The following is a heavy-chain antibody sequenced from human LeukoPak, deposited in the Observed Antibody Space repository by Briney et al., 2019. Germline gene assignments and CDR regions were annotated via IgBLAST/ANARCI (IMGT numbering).Heavy chain of an antibody. Sequence: SETLSLTCAVYGGSFSGYYWSWVRQPSGKGLEWIGEINHSGSTNYNPSLKSRVTISVDTSKNQFSLKLSSVTAADTAVYYCARALAARRGGIDYWGQGTLVTVSS. D-gene: IGHD6-6*01. V-gene: IGHV4-34*01. CDR2: INHSGST. CDR3: ARALAARRGGIDY. CDR1: GGSFSGYY. J-gene: IGHJ4*02.